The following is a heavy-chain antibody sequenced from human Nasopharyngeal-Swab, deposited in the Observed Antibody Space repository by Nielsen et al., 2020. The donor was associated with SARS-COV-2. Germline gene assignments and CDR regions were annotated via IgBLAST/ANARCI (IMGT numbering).Heavy chain of an antibody. D-gene: IGHD2-8*01. CDR2: INTSGGST. Sequence: GREAGGGGDEGGGIINTSGGSTIYAQKFQGRVTMTRDTSTSTVYMELSSLRSEDTAVYYCASGWDCTNGVCYAGGTDAFDIWGQGTMVTVSS. CDR3: ASGWDCTNGVCYAGGTDAFDI. V-gene: IGHV1-46*01. J-gene: IGHJ3*02.